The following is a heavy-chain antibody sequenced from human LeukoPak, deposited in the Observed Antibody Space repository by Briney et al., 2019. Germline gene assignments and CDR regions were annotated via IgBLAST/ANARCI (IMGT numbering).Heavy chain of an antibody. Sequence: PSETLSLTCTVSSVSISSSSHLWAWIRQPPGKGLEWIGSISYSGRTYDNPSLKSRLTMSVDTSKNQFSLNLSSATAADTAVYYCARFSSVTSAFDVWGQGTQGTVSS. V-gene: IGHV4-39*01. D-gene: IGHD4-17*01. J-gene: IGHJ3*01. CDR2: ISYSGRT. CDR1: SVSISSSSHL. CDR3: ARFSSVTSAFDV.